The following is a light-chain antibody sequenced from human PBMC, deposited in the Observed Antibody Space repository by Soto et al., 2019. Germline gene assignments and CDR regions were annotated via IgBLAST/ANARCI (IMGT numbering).Light chain of an antibody. CDR1: SSDVGGYNY. CDR2: EVS. Sequence: VLTQPPSASGSPGQSVTISCTGTSSDVGGYNYVSWYQQHPGKAPKLMIYEVSKRPSGVPDRFSGSKSGNTASLTVSGLQAEDEADYYCSSYAGSNNVYVFGTGTKV. J-gene: IGLJ1*01. CDR3: SSYAGSNNVYV. V-gene: IGLV2-8*01.